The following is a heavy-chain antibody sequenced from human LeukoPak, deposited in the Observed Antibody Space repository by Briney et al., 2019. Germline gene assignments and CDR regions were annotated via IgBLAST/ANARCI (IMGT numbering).Heavy chain of an antibody. J-gene: IGHJ4*02. Sequence: GGSLRLSCAASGFTFSSYSMNWVRQAPGKGLEWVSSISSSSSYIYYADSVKGRFTISRDDAKNSLYLQMNSLRAEDTAVYYCAGDCGGDCYADYWGQGTLVTVSS. CDR2: ISSSSSYI. CDR3: AGDCGGDCYADY. V-gene: IGHV3-21*01. D-gene: IGHD2-21*01. CDR1: GFTFSSYS.